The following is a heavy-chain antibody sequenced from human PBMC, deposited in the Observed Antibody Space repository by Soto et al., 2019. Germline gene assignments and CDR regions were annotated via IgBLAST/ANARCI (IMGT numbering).Heavy chain of an antibody. CDR3: AGASAVAGQCDY. Sequence: QVQLVQSGAEVKKPGASVKVSCKASGYSFTSYAMHWVRQAPGQRLGWMGWINACNGNTKYSQKFRGRVTITRHTSASTAYMELSSVRTEDTAVYCCAGASAVAGQCDYWGQGTLDVVSS. CDR1: GYSFTSYA. CDR2: INACNGNT. D-gene: IGHD6-19*01. J-gene: IGHJ4*02. V-gene: IGHV1-3*01.